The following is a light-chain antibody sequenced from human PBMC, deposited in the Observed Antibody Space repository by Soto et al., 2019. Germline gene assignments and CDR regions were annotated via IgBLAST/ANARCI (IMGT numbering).Light chain of an antibody. CDR1: SSDVGSYNL. CDR2: EGS. J-gene: IGLJ2*01. Sequence: QSALTQPASVSGSPGQSITISCTGTSSDVGSYNLVSWCQQHPGKAPKLMIYEGSKRPSGVSNRFSCSKSGNTASLTISGLQAEDEADYYCCSYASSSTFKGVFGGGTKLTVL. V-gene: IGLV2-23*03. CDR3: CSYASSSTFKGV.